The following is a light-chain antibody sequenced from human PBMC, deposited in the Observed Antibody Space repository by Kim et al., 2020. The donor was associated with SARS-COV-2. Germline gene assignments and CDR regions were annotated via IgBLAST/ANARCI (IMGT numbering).Light chain of an antibody. Sequence: EIVLTQSPGTLSLSPGERATLSCRASQSVSSNYLAWYQQKRGQAPRLFIYRASIRATGIPDRFSGSGSGTDFTLTISRLEPEDFAVYYCQQYGTSPRTFGQGTKVDIK. V-gene: IGKV3-20*01. J-gene: IGKJ1*01. CDR2: RAS. CDR3: QQYGTSPRT. CDR1: QSVSSNY.